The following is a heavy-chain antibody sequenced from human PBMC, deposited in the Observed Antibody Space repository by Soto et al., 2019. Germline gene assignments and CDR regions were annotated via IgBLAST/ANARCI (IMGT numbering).Heavy chain of an antibody. CDR3: ARDRLTIAARPFYFDY. J-gene: IGHJ4*02. CDR2: IWYDGSNK. CDR1: GFTFSSYG. Sequence: GGSLRLSCAASGFTFSSYGIHWVRQAPGKGLEWVAVIWYDGSNKYYADSVKGRFTISRDNSKNTLYLQMNSLRAEDTAVYYCARDRLTIAARPFYFDYWGQGTLVTVSS. D-gene: IGHD6-6*01. V-gene: IGHV3-33*01.